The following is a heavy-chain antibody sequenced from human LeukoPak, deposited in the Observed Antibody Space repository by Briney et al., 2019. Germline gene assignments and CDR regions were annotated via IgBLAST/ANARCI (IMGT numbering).Heavy chain of an antibody. CDR3: ARDLEMATILSGGFGY. J-gene: IGHJ4*02. CDR1: GFTFSSYE. V-gene: IGHV3-48*03. D-gene: IGHD5-24*01. CDR2: ISSSGSTI. Sequence: GGSLRLSCAASGFTFSSYEMNWVRQAPGKGLEWVSYISSSGSTIYYADSVKGRFTISRDNAKNSLYLQMNSLRAEDTAVYYCARDLEMATILSGGFGYWGQGTLVTVSS.